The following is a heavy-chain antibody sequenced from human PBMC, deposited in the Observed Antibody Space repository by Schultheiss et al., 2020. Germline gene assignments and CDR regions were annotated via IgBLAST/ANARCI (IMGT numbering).Heavy chain of an antibody. V-gene: IGHV3-15*01. CDR1: GFSFSNFA. CDR2: IKSKTDGGTT. Sequence: GESLKISCAASGFSFSNFAMNWVRQAPGKGLEWVGRIKSKTDGGTTDYAAPVKGRFTISRDDSKNTLYLQMNSLKTEDTAVYYCTTGAHEVPGLYGMDVWGQGTTVTVSS. J-gene: IGHJ6*02. CDR3: TTGAHEVPGLYGMDV. D-gene: IGHD3-10*01.